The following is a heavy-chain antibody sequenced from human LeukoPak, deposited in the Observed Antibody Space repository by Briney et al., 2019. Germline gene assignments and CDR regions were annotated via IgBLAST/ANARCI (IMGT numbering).Heavy chain of an antibody. CDR1: GFTFDDYA. D-gene: IGHD6-6*01. J-gene: IGHJ4*02. Sequence: GGSLRLSCAASGFTFDDYARHWVRQAPGKGLEWVSGISWNSGSIAYADSVRGRFTISRDNVKNSLFLELNSLRPEDTALYYCAKDSSSGGHYFDYWGQGTLLTVSS. CDR3: AKDSSSGGHYFDY. V-gene: IGHV3-9*01. CDR2: ISWNSGSI.